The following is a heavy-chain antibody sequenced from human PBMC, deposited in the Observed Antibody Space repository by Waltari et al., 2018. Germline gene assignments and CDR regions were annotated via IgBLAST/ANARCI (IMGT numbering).Heavy chain of an antibody. D-gene: IGHD3-10*01. J-gene: IGHJ5*02. CDR1: GFTFSNYW. V-gene: IGHV3-74*01. Sequence: EVQLVESGGGLVRPGGSLRLSCAVSGFTFSNYWMHWVRQVPGKGPVWVSLINGDGTTTVYADSVKGRFTISRDNAKNTLYLEMNSLRAEDTAVYYCARGDITYSPWGQGTLVTVSS. CDR3: ARGDITYSP. CDR2: INGDGTTT.